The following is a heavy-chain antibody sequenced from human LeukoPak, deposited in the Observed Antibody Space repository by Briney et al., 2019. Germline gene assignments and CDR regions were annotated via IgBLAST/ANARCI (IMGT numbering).Heavy chain of an antibody. V-gene: IGHV5-51*01. D-gene: IGHD3-10*01. CDR1: GYSFTSYW. J-gene: IGHJ4*02. CDR2: IYPGDSDT. Sequence: GESLKISCKGSGYSFTSYWIGWVRQMPGKGLEWMGIIYPGDSDTRYSPSFQGQVTISADKSISTAYLQWSSLKASDTAVYYCARLPLEVLWFGELEYYFDYWGQGTLVTVSS. CDR3: ARLPLEVLWFGELEYYFDY.